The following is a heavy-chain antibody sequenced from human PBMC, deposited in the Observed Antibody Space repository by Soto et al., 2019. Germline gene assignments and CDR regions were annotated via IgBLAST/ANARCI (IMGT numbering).Heavy chain of an antibody. J-gene: IGHJ6*02. V-gene: IGHV5-51*01. CDR2: IYHSDSDT. D-gene: IGHD6-19*01. Sequence: EVQLVQSGAEMKKPGESLKISCKASGYSFTTYWIGWVRQMPGKGLELMGIIYHSDSDTKYSPSLQGQVTISADTSISTASLQWTSLKASDTAMYYCARSRRGAYSSGWYSPSGYYNYGIDVWGQGTKVTVSS. CDR1: GYSFTTYW. CDR3: ARSRRGAYSSGWYSPSGYYNYGIDV.